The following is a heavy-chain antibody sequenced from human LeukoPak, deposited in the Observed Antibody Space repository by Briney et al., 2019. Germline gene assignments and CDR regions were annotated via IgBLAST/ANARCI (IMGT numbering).Heavy chain of an antibody. CDR2: ISYDGSNK. D-gene: IGHD6-6*01. CDR3: AKDHAEYFFDY. Sequence: GGSLRLSCAAPGFTFSSYGMHWVRQAPGKGLEWVAVISYDGSNKYYADSVKGRFTISRDNSKNTLYLQMNSLRAEDTAVYYCAKDHAEYFFDYWGQGTLVTVSS. CDR1: GFTFSSYG. J-gene: IGHJ4*02. V-gene: IGHV3-30*18.